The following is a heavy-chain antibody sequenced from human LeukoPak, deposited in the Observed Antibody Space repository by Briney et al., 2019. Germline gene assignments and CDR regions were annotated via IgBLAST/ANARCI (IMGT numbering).Heavy chain of an antibody. CDR2: INPNSGGT. CDR1: GYTFTGYY. V-gene: IGHV1-2*02. Sequence: ASVKVSCKASGYTFTGYYMHWVRQAPGQGLEWMGWINPNSGGTNYAQKFQGRVTMTRDTSISTAYMELSRLRSDDTAVYYCAGDHSYGPAAPDYWGQGTLVTVSS. J-gene: IGHJ4*02. CDR3: AGDHSYGPAAPDY. D-gene: IGHD2-2*01.